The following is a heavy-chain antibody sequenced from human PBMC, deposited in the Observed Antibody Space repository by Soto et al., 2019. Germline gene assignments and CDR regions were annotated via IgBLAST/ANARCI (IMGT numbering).Heavy chain of an antibody. CDR1: GYGFTTYS. V-gene: IGHV1-18*01. CDR2: ISAHNGNT. J-gene: IGHJ4*02. Sequence: QVHLVQSGAEVKKPGASVKVSCKGSGYGFTTYSITWVRLAPGQGLEWMAWISAHNGNTNYAQKLQGRVTVTRDTSTSTAYMELRSLRSDDTAVYYCARGRYGDYWGQGALVTVSS. D-gene: IGHD1-1*01. CDR3: ARGRYGDY.